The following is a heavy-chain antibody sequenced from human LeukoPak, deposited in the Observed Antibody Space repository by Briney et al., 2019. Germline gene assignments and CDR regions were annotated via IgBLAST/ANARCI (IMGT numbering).Heavy chain of an antibody. D-gene: IGHD5-12*01. Sequence: GGSLRLSCAASGFTFTNYPMIWVRQAPGRGLTWVSGISGSGGSTYYADSVKGRFTISRDNPRSTLYLQMSSLRAEDTAVYYCARKLSGYAPFDCRGQGTLVTVSS. V-gene: IGHV3-23*01. CDR1: GFTFTNYP. J-gene: IGHJ4*02. CDR2: ISGSGGST. CDR3: ARKLSGYAPFDC.